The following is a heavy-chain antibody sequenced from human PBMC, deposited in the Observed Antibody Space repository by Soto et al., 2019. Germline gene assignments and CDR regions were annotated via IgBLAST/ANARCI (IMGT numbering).Heavy chain of an antibody. CDR1: GFTFSSYA. V-gene: IGHV3-23*01. CDR2: ISGSGGST. Sequence: GGSLRLSCAASGFTFSSYAMSWVRQAPGKGLEWVSAISGSGGSTYYADSVKGRFTISRDNSKNTLYLQMNSLRAEDTAVYYCAKSIVVGNYYYYGMDVWGQGTTVTVAS. D-gene: IGHD3-22*01. CDR3: AKSIVVGNYYYYGMDV. J-gene: IGHJ6*02.